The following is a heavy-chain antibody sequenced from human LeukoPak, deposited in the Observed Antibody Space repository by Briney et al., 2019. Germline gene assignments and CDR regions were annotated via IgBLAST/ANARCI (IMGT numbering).Heavy chain of an antibody. D-gene: IGHD6-13*01. Sequence: GGSLRLSCAASGFTFSSYSMNWVRQAPGKGLEWVSSISSSSYIYYADSVKGRFTISRDNAKNSLYLQMNSLRAEDTAVYYCARSWISSSWPDYWGQGTLVTVSS. J-gene: IGHJ4*02. CDR3: ARSWISSSWPDY. V-gene: IGHV3-21*01. CDR2: ISSSSYI. CDR1: GFTFSSYS.